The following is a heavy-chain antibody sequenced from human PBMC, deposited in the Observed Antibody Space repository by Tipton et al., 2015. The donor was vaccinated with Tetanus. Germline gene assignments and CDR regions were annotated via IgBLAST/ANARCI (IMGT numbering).Heavy chain of an antibody. Sequence: LRLSCAVYGGSFSGYYWSWIRQPPGKGLEWIGEINHSGSTNYNPSLKSRVTISVDTSKNQFSLKLSSVTAADTAVYYCARGGYSGYEGFYYWGQGTLVTVSS. CDR1: GGSFSGYY. V-gene: IGHV4-34*01. CDR3: ARGGYSGYEGFYY. CDR2: INHSGST. J-gene: IGHJ4*02. D-gene: IGHD5-12*01.